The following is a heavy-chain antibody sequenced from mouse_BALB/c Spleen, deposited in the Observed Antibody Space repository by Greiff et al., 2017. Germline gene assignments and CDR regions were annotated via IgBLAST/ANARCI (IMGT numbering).Heavy chain of an antibody. CDR1: GFNIKDYY. J-gene: IGHJ3*01. V-gene: IGHV14-1*02. CDR2: IDPENGNT. D-gene: IGHD2-4*01. CDR3: ARYDYDEGFAY. Sequence: VHVKQSGAELVRPGALVKLSCKASGFNIKDYYMHWVKQRPEQGLEWIGWIDPENGNTIYDPKFQGKASITADTSSNTAYLQLSSLTSEDTAVYYCARYDYDEGFAYWGQGTLVTVSA.